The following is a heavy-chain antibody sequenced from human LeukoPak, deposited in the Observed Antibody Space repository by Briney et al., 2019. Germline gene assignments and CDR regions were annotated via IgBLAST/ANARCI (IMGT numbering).Heavy chain of an antibody. Sequence: ASVKVSCKASGYTFTGSYMHWVRQAPGQGLECMGWINPNSGGTNYAQKFQGRVTMTRATSISTAYMELSRMRSDDTARSYCGRDYFSGSSGYSFAYWGQGTLVTVSS. J-gene: IGHJ4*02. CDR2: INPNSGGT. CDR1: GYTFTGSY. V-gene: IGHV1-2*02. CDR3: GRDYFSGSSGYSFAY. D-gene: IGHD3-22*01.